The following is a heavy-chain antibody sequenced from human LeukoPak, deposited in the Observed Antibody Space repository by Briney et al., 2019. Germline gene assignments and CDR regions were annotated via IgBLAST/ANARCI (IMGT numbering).Heavy chain of an antibody. CDR3: AKETASGYGVFDI. V-gene: IGHV3-23*01. CDR1: GFTFSSYA. D-gene: IGHD3-22*01. J-gene: IGHJ3*02. CDR2: VRGSGAST. Sequence: GGSLRLSCAPSGFTFSSYAMSWVRQAPWKGLEWVSGVRGSGASTYYPDSVKGRFTIARDNSKNTLYLQMNILRAEDTAVYYCAKETASGYGVFDIWGQGTMVTVSS.